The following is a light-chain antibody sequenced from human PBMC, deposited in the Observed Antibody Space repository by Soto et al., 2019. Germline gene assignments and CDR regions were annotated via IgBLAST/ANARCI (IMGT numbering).Light chain of an antibody. V-gene: IGKV3-15*01. CDR2: GES. Sequence: EIVMTQSPATLSLSPGERATLSCRASQSVRSHLAWFQQRPGQAPRLLIFGESTRATGVPARFSGSGSGTEFTLIISSLQPDDFATYYCQQYNSYWTFGQGTKVEIK. J-gene: IGKJ1*01. CDR1: QSVRSH. CDR3: QQYNSYWT.